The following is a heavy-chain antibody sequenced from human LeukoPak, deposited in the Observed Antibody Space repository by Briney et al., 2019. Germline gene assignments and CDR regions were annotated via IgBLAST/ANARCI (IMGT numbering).Heavy chain of an antibody. CDR1: GFTFSSYA. V-gene: IGHV3-23*01. Sequence: GGSLRLSCAASGFTFSSYAMSWARQAPGKGLEWVSAISGSGGSTYYADSVKGRFTISRDNSKNTLYLQMNSLRAEDTAVYYCAKDRGMVAAPNWFDPWGQGTLVTVSS. D-gene: IGHD2-15*01. J-gene: IGHJ5*02. CDR2: ISGSGGST. CDR3: AKDRGMVAAPNWFDP.